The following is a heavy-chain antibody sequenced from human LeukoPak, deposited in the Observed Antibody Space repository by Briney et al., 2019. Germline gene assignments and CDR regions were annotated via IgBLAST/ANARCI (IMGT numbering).Heavy chain of an antibody. CDR2: ISSRGDST. V-gene: IGHV3-23*01. CDR3: ARALVGANNWIDY. Sequence: PGGSLILSCAASGFTFNNYAMTWVRQAPGRGLEWVSTISSRGDSTYDADSVRGRFTTSRDNSQNSLYLQMNSLRSEDTAVYYCARALVGANNWIDYWGQGTLVTVSS. CDR1: GFTFNNYA. J-gene: IGHJ4*02. D-gene: IGHD1-26*01.